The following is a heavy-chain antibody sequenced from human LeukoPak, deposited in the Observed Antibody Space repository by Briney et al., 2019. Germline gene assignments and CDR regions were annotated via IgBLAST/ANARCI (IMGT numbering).Heavy chain of an antibody. Sequence: PGGSLRLSCAASGFTFSGSAMHWVRQASGKGLEWVGRIRSNANSYATAYAASVKGRFTISRDDSKNTAYLQMNSLKTEDTAVYYCTCPGSGSYLSTDYYYYGMDVWGQGTTVTVSS. D-gene: IGHD3-10*01. J-gene: IGHJ6*02. CDR3: TCPGSGSYLSTDYYYYGMDV. V-gene: IGHV3-73*01. CDR1: GFTFSGSA. CDR2: IRSNANSYAT.